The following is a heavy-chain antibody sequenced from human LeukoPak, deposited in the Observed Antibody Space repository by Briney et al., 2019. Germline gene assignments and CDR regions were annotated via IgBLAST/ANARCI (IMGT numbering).Heavy chain of an antibody. D-gene: IGHD3-16*01. CDR2: IYYSGST. CDR3: ARLFGDYVERFDY. V-gene: IGHV4-39*01. Sequence: PSETLSLTCTVSGGSISSSSYYWGWIRQSPGKGLEWIGSIYYSGSTYYNPSLKSRVAISVDTSKNQFPLELRSVTAADTAVYYCARLFGDYVERFDYWGQGTLVTVSS. J-gene: IGHJ4*02. CDR1: GGSISSSSYY.